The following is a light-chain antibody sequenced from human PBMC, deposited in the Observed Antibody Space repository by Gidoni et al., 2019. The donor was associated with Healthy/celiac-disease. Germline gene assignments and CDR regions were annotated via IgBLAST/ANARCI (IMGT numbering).Light chain of an antibody. CDR1: QSVLYSSNNKNY. CDR3: QQYYSTPT. Sequence: DIVMTPSPDSPAVSLGGRATINCKSSQSVLYSSNNKNYLAWYQQKPGQPPKLLIYWASTRESGVPDRFSGSGSGTDFTLTISSLQAEDVAVYYCQQYYSTPTFGGGTKVEIK. CDR2: WAS. J-gene: IGKJ4*01. V-gene: IGKV4-1*01.